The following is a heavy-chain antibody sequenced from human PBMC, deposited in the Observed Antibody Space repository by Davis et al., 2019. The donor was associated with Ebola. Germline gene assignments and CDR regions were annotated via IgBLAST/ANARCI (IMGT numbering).Heavy chain of an antibody. CDR1: GGSISSYY. CDR3: ARDSPVGATLQGDAFDI. J-gene: IGHJ3*02. Sequence: PSETLSLTCTVSGGSISSYYWSWIRQPPGKGLEWIGYIYYSGSTNYNPSLKSRVTISVDTSKNQFSLKLSSVTAADTAVYYCARDSPVGATLQGDAFDIWGQGTMVTVSS. V-gene: IGHV4-59*01. CDR2: IYYSGST. D-gene: IGHD1-26*01.